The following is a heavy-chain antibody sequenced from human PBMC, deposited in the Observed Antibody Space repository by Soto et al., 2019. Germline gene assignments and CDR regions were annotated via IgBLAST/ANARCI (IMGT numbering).Heavy chain of an antibody. D-gene: IGHD1-26*01. CDR1: GFTFSSYG. V-gene: IGHV3-30*18. CDR3: AKDRPSGRRPYSYGMDV. CDR2: ISYDGSNK. J-gene: IGHJ6*02. Sequence: QVQLVESGGGVVQPGRSLRLSCAASGFTFSSYGMHWVRQAPGKGLEWVAVISYDGSNKYYADSVKGRFTISRDNSKTTRYLQMNSLRAEDTAVYYCAKDRPSGRRPYSYGMDVWGQGTTVTVSS.